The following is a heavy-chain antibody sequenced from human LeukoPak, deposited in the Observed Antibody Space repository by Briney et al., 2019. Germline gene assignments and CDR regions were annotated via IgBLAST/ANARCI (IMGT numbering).Heavy chain of an antibody. V-gene: IGHV1-69*06. CDR2: IIPIFGTA. Sequence: ASVKVSCKASGGTFSSYAISWVRQAPGQGLEWMGGIIPIFGTANYAQKFQGRVTITADKSTSTAYMELSSLRSEDTAVYYCARSCSGGSCYESYFDYWGQGTLVTVSS. J-gene: IGHJ4*02. D-gene: IGHD2-15*01. CDR1: GGTFSSYA. CDR3: ARSCSGGSCYESYFDY.